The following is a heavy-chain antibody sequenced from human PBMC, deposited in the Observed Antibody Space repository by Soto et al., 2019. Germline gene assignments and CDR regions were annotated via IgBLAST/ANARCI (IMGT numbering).Heavy chain of an antibody. J-gene: IGHJ4*02. V-gene: IGHV3-30*18. CDR2: ISYDGSNK. Sequence: QVQLVESGGGVVQPGRSLRLSCAASGFTFSSYGMHWVRQAPGKGLEWVAVISYDGSNKYYADSMKGRFTISRDNSKNTLYLQMNSLRAEDTAVYYCAKGDDYWGQGTLVTVSS. CDR1: GFTFSSYG. CDR3: AKGDDY.